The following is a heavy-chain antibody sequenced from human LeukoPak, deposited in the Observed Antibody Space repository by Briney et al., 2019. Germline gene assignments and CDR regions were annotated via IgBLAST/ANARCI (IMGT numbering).Heavy chain of an antibody. Sequence: TSETLSLTFTVSGGSISSGSYYWSWIRQPAGKGLEWIGRIYTSGSTNYNPSLKSRVTISVDTSKNQFPLKLSSVTAADTAVYYCARRVDYYYYYYMDVWGKGTTVTVSS. CDR2: IYTSGST. V-gene: IGHV4-61*02. J-gene: IGHJ6*03. CDR1: GGSISSGSYY. CDR3: ARRVDYYYYYYMDV.